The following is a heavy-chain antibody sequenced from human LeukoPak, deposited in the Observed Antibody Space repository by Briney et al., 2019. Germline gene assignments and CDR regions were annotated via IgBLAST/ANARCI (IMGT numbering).Heavy chain of an antibody. Sequence: SETLSLTCTVSGGSISSYYWSWIRQPPGKGLEWIGYIYYSGSTNYNPSLKSRATISVDTSKNQFSLKLSSVTAADTAVYYCARGDRRRGYSYGNFDYWGQGTLVTVSS. CDR2: IYYSGST. D-gene: IGHD5-18*01. V-gene: IGHV4-59*01. CDR3: ARGDRRRGYSYGNFDY. J-gene: IGHJ4*02. CDR1: GGSISSYY.